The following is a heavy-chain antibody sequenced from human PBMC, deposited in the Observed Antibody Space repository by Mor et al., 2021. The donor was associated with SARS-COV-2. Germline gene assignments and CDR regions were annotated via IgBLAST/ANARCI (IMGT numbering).Heavy chain of an antibody. CDR3: ARGRDAFDI. Sequence: IGNSGSTIYYADSVKGRFTISRDNPKNSLYLQMNSLRAEDTAVYYCARGRDAFDIWGQGTM. J-gene: IGHJ3*02. V-gene: IGHV3-11*01. CDR2: IGNSGSTI.